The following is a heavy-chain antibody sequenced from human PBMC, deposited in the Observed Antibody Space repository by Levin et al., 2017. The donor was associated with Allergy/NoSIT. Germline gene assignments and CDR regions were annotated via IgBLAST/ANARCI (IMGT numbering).Heavy chain of an antibody. V-gene: IGHV3-7*02. Sequence: LSLTCAASGFTFSDYWMNWVRQAPGKGLEWVANIRQDGSEINYADSVKGRFTISRDNAKNSLYLQMNSLRAEDTAVYYCVVVYDYWGQGTLVTVSS. D-gene: IGHD2-8*02. J-gene: IGHJ4*02. CDR1: GFTFSDYW. CDR2: IRQDGSEI. CDR3: VVVYDY.